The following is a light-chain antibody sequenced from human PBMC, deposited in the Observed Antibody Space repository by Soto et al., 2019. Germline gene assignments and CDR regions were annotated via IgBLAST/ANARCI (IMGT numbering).Light chain of an antibody. CDR1: QAIDNH. Sequence: DIQMTQSPSSLSASVGDRVTITCRASQAIDNHLAWYQQKPGKAPKLLIYAASTLQSGVPSRFTGSGSGTDFTLTISSLQAEDVAVYYCQQYYTSPDTFGQGTKLEIK. V-gene: IGKV1-27*01. J-gene: IGKJ2*01. CDR3: QQYYTSPDT. CDR2: AAS.